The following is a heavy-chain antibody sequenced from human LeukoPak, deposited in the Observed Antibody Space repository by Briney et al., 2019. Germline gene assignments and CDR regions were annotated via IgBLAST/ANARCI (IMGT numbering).Heavy chain of an antibody. CDR1: GGSFSGYY. CDR2: INHSGST. Sequence: SETLSLTCAVYGGSFSGYYWSWIRQPPGKGLEWIGEINHSGSTNYNPSLKSRVTISVDTSKNQFSLKLSSVTAADTAVYYCAGQTFNVLLNYYGMDVWGQGTTVT. D-gene: IGHD3-10*01. CDR3: AGQTFNVLLNYYGMDV. J-gene: IGHJ6*02. V-gene: IGHV4-34*01.